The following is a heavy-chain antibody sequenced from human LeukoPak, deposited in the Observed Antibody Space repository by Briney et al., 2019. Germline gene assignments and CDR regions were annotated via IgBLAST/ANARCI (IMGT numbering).Heavy chain of an antibody. V-gene: IGHV3-21*01. CDR1: GFTVSSTY. D-gene: IGHD6-19*01. Sequence: GGSLRLSCAASGFTVSSTYMSWVRQAPGKGLEWVSSISSSSSYIYYADSVKGRFTISRDNAKNSLYLQMNSLRAEDTAVYYCATPGGVAVALMNVWGKGTTVTVSS. CDR2: ISSSSSYI. J-gene: IGHJ6*04. CDR3: ATPGGVAVALMNV.